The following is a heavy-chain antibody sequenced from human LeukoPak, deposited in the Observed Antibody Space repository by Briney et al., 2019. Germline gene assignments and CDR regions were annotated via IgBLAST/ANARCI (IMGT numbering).Heavy chain of an antibody. Sequence: GGSLRLSCAASGFTFSSYAMSWVRQAPGKGLEWVSAISGCGGSTYYADSVKGRFTISRDNSKNTLYLQMNSLRAEDTAVYYCAKVGGPHLVSATLLVYYGMDVWGQGTTVTVSS. V-gene: IGHV3-23*01. J-gene: IGHJ6*02. CDR1: GFTFSSYA. CDR2: ISGCGGST. D-gene: IGHD2-21*02. CDR3: AKVGGPHLVSATLLVYYGMDV.